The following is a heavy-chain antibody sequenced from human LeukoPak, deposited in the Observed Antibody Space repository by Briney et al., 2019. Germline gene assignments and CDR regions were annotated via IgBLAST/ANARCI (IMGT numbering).Heavy chain of an antibody. Sequence: QPGGSLRLSCAVSGFLFSHYTMTWVRQGPGKGLEWVSSINGSGDATLYADSVMGRFTISRDNAKNTVSLQMNNLRAEDTAVYYCAKSDCGSDGCKLLNYWGQGTLVIASS. V-gene: IGHV3-23*01. CDR2: INGSGDAT. CDR1: GFLFSHYT. CDR3: AKSDCGSDGCKLLNY. D-gene: IGHD3-10*01. J-gene: IGHJ4*02.